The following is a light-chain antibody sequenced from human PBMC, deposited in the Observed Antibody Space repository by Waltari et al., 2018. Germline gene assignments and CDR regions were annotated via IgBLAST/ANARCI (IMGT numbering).Light chain of an antibody. J-gene: IGLJ3*02. CDR3: QTGGHGTWV. CDR2: VNSDGSH. CDR1: SGHSSNF. V-gene: IGLV4-69*01. Sequence: QLVLTQSPSASASLGASVKLTCTLSSGHSSNFIAYHQQQPGKGPRNLMKVNSDGSHSKGDKIPDRFSGSSSGAEHYLTISSLQSEDEADYYCQTGGHGTWVFGGGTKLTVL.